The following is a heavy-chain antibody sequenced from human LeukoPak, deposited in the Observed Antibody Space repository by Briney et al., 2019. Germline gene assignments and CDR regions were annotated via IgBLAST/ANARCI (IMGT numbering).Heavy chain of an antibody. CDR2: ISGSGGRT. CDR3: ARSIGLTGGGVDV. CDR1: GFTFSSYA. Sequence: GGSLRLSCAASGFTFSSYAMSWVRQAPGKGLEWVSAISGSGGRTYYADSVKGRFTISRDNAKNTLYLQMNSLRAEDTAVYYCARSIGLTGGGVDVWGQGTTVTVSS. D-gene: IGHD3-9*01. J-gene: IGHJ6*02. V-gene: IGHV3-23*01.